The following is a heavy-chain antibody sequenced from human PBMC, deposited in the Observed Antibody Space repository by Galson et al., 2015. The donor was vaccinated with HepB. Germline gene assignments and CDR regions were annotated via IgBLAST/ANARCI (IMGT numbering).Heavy chain of an antibody. D-gene: IGHD4-17*01. V-gene: IGHV3-11*03. Sequence: SLRLSCAASGFTFSDYYMSWIRQAPGKGLEWVSYISSSSSYTNYADSVKGRFTISRDNAKNSLYLQMNSLRAEDTAVYYCARADDYGDFFFDYWGQGTLVTVSS. CDR2: ISSSSSYT. CDR1: GFTFSDYY. CDR3: ARADDYGDFFFDY. J-gene: IGHJ4*02.